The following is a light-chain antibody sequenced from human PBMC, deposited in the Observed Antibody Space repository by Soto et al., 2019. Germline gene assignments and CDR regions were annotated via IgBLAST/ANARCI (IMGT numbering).Light chain of an antibody. CDR3: XQYASSPLT. J-gene: IGKJ4*01. Sequence: EIVLTQSPGTLSLSSGERATLSCRASQSVRSNYLAWYQQKLGQAPRLLIYGASSRATGIPDRFGGSGSGXXXXXXXXXLXPXDFAVYYCXQYASSPLTFGGGTKVEIK. CDR1: QSVRSNY. V-gene: IGKV3-20*01. CDR2: GAS.